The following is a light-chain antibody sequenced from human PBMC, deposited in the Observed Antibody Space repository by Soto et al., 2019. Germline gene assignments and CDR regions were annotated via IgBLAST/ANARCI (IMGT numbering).Light chain of an antibody. Sequence: EIVLTQSPGILSLSPGERATLSCRASQSVSSSYLAWYQQKPGQAPRLLIYGASSRATGIPDRFSGSGSGTDFTLTISRLEPEDFAVYYCQQYGSSPPVTFGGGTKV. CDR2: GAS. J-gene: IGKJ4*01. CDR3: QQYGSSPPVT. CDR1: QSVSSSY. V-gene: IGKV3-20*01.